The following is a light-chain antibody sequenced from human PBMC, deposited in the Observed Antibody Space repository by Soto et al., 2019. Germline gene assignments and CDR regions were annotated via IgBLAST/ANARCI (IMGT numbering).Light chain of an antibody. V-gene: IGLV2-8*01. Sequence: QSALTPPPSASGSPGQSVTISCTGTNSDVGGYNYVSWYQQYPGKAPKLIIYEVNERPSGGPDRFSGSKSGNTASLTVSGLQTADEADYYCSSYAGSNWYVFGTGTKVTVL. CDR1: NSDVGGYNY. CDR2: EVN. J-gene: IGLJ1*01. CDR3: SSYAGSNWYV.